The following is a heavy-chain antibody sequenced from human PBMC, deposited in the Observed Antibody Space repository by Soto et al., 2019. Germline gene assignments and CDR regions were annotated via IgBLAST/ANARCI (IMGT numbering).Heavy chain of an antibody. D-gene: IGHD6-19*01. CDR3: ARGLRPYGMDV. V-gene: IGHV3-33*01. Sequence: QVQLVESGGGVVQPGRSLRLSCAASGFTFSSYGMHWVRQAPGKGLEWVAVIWYDGSNKYYADSVKGRFTISRDNSKNTLDLQMDSLRAEDTAGYYCARGLRPYGMDVWGQGTTVTVSS. CDR1: GFTFSSYG. CDR2: IWYDGSNK. J-gene: IGHJ6*02.